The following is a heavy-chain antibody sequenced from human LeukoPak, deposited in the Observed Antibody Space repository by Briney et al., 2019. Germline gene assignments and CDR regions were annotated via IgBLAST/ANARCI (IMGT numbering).Heavy chain of an antibody. D-gene: IGHD3-16*01. Sequence: SETLSLTCTVSGGSISSGSYYWSWIRQPAGKELEWIGRIYTSGSTNYNPSLKSRVTISVDTSKNQFSLKLSSVTAADTAVYYCARGGLQRGGGDFDYWGQGTLVTVSS. CDR3: ARGGLQRGGGDFDY. CDR1: GGSISSGSYY. CDR2: IYTSGST. V-gene: IGHV4-61*02. J-gene: IGHJ4*02.